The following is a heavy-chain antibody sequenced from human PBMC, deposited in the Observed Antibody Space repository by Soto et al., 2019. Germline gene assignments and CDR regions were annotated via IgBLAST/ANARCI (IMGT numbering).Heavy chain of an antibody. J-gene: IGHJ3*01. CDR2: MNPNSGNT. Sequence: QVQLVQSGAEVKKPGASVKVSCKASGYTFTSYDINWVRQATGQGLEWMGWMNPNSGNTGYAQKLQGRVTMTRNSSISTAYMELSSLRSEDTAVYYCARGGITMVRGVIRELGDAFLFWGQGTMVTVSS. CDR1: GYTFTSYD. D-gene: IGHD3-10*01. V-gene: IGHV1-8*01. CDR3: ARGGITMVRGVIRELGDAFLF.